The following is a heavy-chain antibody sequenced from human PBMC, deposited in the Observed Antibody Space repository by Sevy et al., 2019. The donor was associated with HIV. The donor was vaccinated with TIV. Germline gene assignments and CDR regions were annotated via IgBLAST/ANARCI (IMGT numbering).Heavy chain of an antibody. V-gene: IGHV4-59*08. Sequence: SETLCLTCTVSGGSITSLYWNWIRQPPGKGLEWIAYIYYNGHIKYNPSLKSRVTLSLDTSKNQLSLRLSSVTAADTAMYYCAGENAWGRGYSWGQGTLVTVSS. CDR1: GGSITSLY. CDR2: IYYNGHI. D-gene: IGHD1-26*01. CDR3: AGENAWGRGYS. J-gene: IGHJ4*02.